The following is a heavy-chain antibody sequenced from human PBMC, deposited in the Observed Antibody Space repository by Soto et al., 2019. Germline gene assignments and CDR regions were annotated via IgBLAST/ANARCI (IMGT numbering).Heavy chain of an antibody. V-gene: IGHV1-69*18. D-gene: IGHD3-9*01. CDR1: GGTFTTFA. CDR3: AREGRHDILTGLGVMDV. J-gene: IGHJ6*02. Sequence: QVQLVQSGPEVKKPGSSVKVSCKTSGGTFTTFAISWVRQAHGQGPQWMGRLIPIFGTSIYAQNFQDRVTITGDASTSTAYMELRSLRSEDTAVYFCAREGRHDILTGLGVMDVWGQGTTVTVSS. CDR2: LIPIFGTS.